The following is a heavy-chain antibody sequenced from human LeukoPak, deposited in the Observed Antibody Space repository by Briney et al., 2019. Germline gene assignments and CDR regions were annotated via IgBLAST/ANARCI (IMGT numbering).Heavy chain of an antibody. CDR1: GFTFSDYY. CDR3: ARDPSYYDSGDYYFDY. V-gene: IGHV3-11*01. CDR2: ISSSGSTI. D-gene: IGHD3-22*01. Sequence: PGGSLRLSCAASGFTFSDYYMSWVRQAPGKGLEWVSYISSSGSTIYYADSVKGRFTISRDNAKNSLYLQMNSLRAEDTAVYYCARDPSYYDSGDYYFDYWGQGTLVTVSS. J-gene: IGHJ4*02.